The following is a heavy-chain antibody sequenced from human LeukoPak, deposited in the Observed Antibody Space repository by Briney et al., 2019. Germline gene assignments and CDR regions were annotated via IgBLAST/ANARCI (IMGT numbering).Heavy chain of an antibody. CDR2: ISISSSYI. CDR1: GFTFSSYS. CDR3: ARTSGYDSYFDY. J-gene: IGHJ4*02. Sequence: GGSLRLSCAASGFTFSSYSMNWVRQAPGKGLEWVSSISISSSYIYYADSVKGRFTISRDNAKNSLYLRMNSLRDEDTAVYYCARTSGYDSYFDYWGQGTLVTVSS. V-gene: IGHV3-21*01. D-gene: IGHD5-12*01.